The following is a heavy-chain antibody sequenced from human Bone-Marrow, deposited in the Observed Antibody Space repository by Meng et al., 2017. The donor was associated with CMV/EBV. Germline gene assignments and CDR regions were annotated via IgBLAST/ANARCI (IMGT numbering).Heavy chain of an antibody. CDR3: ARDPATYDFWSGYIRRDYYYGMDV. CDR1: GGSISSSSYY. CDR2: IYYSGST. Sequence: GSLRLSCTVSGGSISSSSYYWGWIRQPPGKGLEWIGSIYYSGSTYYNPSLKSRVTISVDTSKNQFSLKLSSVTAADTAVYYCARDPATYDFWSGYIRRDYYYGMDVWGQGTTVTVSS. D-gene: IGHD3-3*01. V-gene: IGHV4-39*07. J-gene: IGHJ6*02.